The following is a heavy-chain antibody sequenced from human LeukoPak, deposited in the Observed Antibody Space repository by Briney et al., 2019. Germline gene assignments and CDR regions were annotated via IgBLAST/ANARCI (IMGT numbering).Heavy chain of an antibody. D-gene: IGHD1-26*01. CDR2: ISSSGSTI. CDR3: ASSGSYLLKDAFDI. Sequence: GGSLRLSCAASGFTFSSYEMNWVRQAPGKGLEWVSYISSSGSTIYYADSVKGRFTISRDNAKNSLYPQMNSLRAEDTAVYYCASSGSYLLKDAFDIWGQGTMVTVSS. V-gene: IGHV3-48*03. CDR1: GFTFSSYE. J-gene: IGHJ3*02.